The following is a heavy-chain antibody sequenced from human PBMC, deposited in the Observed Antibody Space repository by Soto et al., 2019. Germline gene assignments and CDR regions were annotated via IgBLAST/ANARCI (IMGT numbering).Heavy chain of an antibody. V-gene: IGHV4-34*01. CDR3: ARDLGTVTLDY. D-gene: IGHD4-17*01. Sequence: SETLSLTCTVSGGSISSYYWTWIRQTPGKGLQWIGQINHSGSASYNPSLKSRVTISVHTSKNQFSLKLSSVTAADTAVYYCARDLGTVTLDYWGQGTLVTVSS. CDR1: GGSISSYY. CDR2: INHSGSA. J-gene: IGHJ4*02.